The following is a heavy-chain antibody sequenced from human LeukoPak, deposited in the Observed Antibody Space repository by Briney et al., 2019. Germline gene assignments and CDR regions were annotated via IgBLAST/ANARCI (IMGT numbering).Heavy chain of an antibody. Sequence: ASVKVSCKASGYTFTGYYMHWVRRAPGQGLEWMGRINPNSGGTNYAQKFQGRVTVTRDTSISTAYMELSRLTSDDTAVYYCARDYPNLCYWGQGTLVTVSS. CDR3: ARDYPNLCY. J-gene: IGHJ4*02. V-gene: IGHV1-2*06. CDR2: INPNSGGT. CDR1: GYTFTGYY. D-gene: IGHD2-21*01.